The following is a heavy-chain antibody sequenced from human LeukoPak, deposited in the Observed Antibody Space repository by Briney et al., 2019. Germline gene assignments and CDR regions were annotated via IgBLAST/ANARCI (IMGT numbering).Heavy chain of an antibody. CDR1: GFTFSSYG. D-gene: IGHD2-2*02. CDR2: IWYDGSNK. Sequence: GRSLRLSCAASGFTFSSYGMHWVRQAPGKGLEWVAVIWYDGSNKYYADSVKGRFTISRDNSKNTLYLQMNSLRAEDTAVYYCAKAQRPGDIVVVPAAIDYWGQGTLVTVSS. V-gene: IGHV3-33*06. CDR3: AKAQRPGDIVVVPAAIDY. J-gene: IGHJ4*02.